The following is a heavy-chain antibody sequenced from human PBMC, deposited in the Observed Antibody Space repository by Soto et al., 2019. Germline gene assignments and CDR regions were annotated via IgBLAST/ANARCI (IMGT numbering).Heavy chain of an antibody. CDR1: GYTFTSYG. CDR3: AREYLAIHYYDSSGYPDAFDV. Sequence: ASVKVSCKASGYTFTSYGISWVRQAPGQGLEWMGWISAYNGNTHYAQKLQGRVTMTTDTSTSTAYMELRSLRSDDTAVYYCAREYLAIHYYDSSGYPDAFDVWGQGAMVTVSS. D-gene: IGHD3-22*01. V-gene: IGHV1-18*04. J-gene: IGHJ3*01. CDR2: ISAYNGNT.